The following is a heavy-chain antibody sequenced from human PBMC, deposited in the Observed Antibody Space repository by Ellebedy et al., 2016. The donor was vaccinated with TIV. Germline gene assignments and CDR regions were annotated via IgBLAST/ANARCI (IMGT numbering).Heavy chain of an antibody. J-gene: IGHJ4*02. V-gene: IGHV1-8*03. CDR2: MNPNSCNT. CDR3: ARGTVELVY. D-gene: IGHD5-24*01. CDR1: GGTFSSYA. Sequence: AASVKVSCKASGGTFSSYAISWVRQATGQGLEWMGWMNPNSCNTGYAQKFQGRVTITRNTSISTAYMELSSLRSEDTAVYYCARGTVELVYWGQGTLVTVSS.